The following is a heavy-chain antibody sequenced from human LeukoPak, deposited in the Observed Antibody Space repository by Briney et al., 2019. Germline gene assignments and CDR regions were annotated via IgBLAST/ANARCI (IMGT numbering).Heavy chain of an antibody. CDR1: GGSISSYY. J-gene: IGHJ6*02. V-gene: IGHV4-59*08. CDR2: IYYGGST. Sequence: SETLSLTCAVSGGSISSYYWNWIRQPPGKGLEWIGYIYYGGSTNYNPSLKSRVTISVDTSKNQFSLSLSSVTAADTAVYYCARITFVVEGYGMDVWGQGTTVTVSS. CDR3: ARITFVVEGYGMDV. D-gene: IGHD2-21*01.